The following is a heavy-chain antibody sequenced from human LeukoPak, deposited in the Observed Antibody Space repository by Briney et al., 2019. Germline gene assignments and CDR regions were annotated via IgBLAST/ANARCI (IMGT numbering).Heavy chain of an antibody. CDR1: GGTFSSYA. CDR2: IIPIFGTA. D-gene: IGHD2-2*01. V-gene: IGHV1-69*13. Sequence: ASVKVSCKASGGTFSSYAISRVRQAPGQGLEWMGGIIPIFGTANYAQKFQGGVTITADESTSTAYMELSSLRSEDTAVYYCALGYCSSTSCYAKYYYYGMDVWGKGTTVTVSS. CDR3: ALGYCSSTSCYAKYYYYGMDV. J-gene: IGHJ6*04.